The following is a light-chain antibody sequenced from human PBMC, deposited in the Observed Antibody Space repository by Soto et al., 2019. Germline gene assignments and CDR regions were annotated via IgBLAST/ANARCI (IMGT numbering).Light chain of an antibody. V-gene: IGKV1-27*01. J-gene: IGKJ1*01. CDR1: QCISKY. CDR3: QKYNSARWT. Sequence: SQRTQSPSSLSASTGDRVTITCRAGQCISKYLSWYHQKPGKVPNPLIYAASTLQSGVPSRLSGSGSGTDFTLTISSLQPEDVATYYCQKYNSARWTFGQGTTMDI. CDR2: AAS.